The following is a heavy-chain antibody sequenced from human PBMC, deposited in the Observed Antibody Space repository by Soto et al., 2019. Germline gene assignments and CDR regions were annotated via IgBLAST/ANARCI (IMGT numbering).Heavy chain of an antibody. J-gene: IGHJ4*02. V-gene: IGHV3-30*04. CDR1: GFTFSSYA. D-gene: IGHD6-19*01. Sequence: GGSLRLSCAASGFTFSSYAMHWVRQAPGKGLEWVAVISYDGSNKYYADSVKGRFTISRDNSKNTLYLQMNSLRAEDTAVYYCARAVVDSGWWYYFDYWGQGTLVTVSS. CDR3: ARAVVDSGWWYYFDY. CDR2: ISYDGSNK.